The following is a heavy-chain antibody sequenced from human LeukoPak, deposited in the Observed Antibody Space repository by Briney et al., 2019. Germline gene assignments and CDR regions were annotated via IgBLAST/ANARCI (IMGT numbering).Heavy chain of an antibody. V-gene: IGHV3-53*01. J-gene: IGHJ6*02. CDR2: IYSGGST. CDR3: ARDRAFSRQDYYYYYGMDV. CDR1: GFTVSSNY. Sequence: PGGSLRLSCAASGFTVSSNYMSWVRQAPGKGLEWVSVIYSGGSTYYADSVKGRFTISRDNSKNTLYLQMNSLRAEDTAVYYCARDRAFSRQDYYYYYGMDVWGQGTTVTVSS. D-gene: IGHD3-16*01.